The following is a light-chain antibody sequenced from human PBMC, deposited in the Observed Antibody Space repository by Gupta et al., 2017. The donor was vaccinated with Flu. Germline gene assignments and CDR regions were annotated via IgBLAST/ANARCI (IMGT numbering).Light chain of an antibody. V-gene: IGLV3-1*01. CDR1: NLGNKY. Sequence: SYELTQPPSVSVSPRQTASITCSGNNLGNKYVCWYQQKPGQSPILVIYQDTKRPSGIPERFSGSNSGNTATLTISGTQTLDEADYYCQTWDSTTAAFGGGTKLTVL. CDR2: QDT. J-gene: IGLJ2*01. CDR3: QTWDSTTAA.